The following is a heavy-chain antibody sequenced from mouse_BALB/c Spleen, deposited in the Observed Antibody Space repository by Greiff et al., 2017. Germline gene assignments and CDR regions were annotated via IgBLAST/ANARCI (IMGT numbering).Heavy chain of an antibody. J-gene: IGHJ4*01. CDR3: ARNYRNAMDY. CDR1: GFTFSSFG. CDR2: ISSGSSTI. Sequence: EVMLVESGGGLVQPGGSRKLSCAASGFTFSSFGMHWVRQAPEKGLEWVAYISSGSSTIYYADTVKGRFTISRDNPKNTLFLQMTSLRSEDTAMYYCARNYRNAMDYWGQGTSVTVSS. D-gene: IGHD2-1*01. V-gene: IGHV5-17*02.